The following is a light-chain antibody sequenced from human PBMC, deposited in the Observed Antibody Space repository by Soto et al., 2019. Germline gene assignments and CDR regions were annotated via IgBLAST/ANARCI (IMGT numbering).Light chain of an antibody. J-gene: IGKJ5*01. Sequence: EIVLTQAPATLSLSPWERATLSCRASQRLASNYLAWYQQRPGQAPRLLLYGVSSRATGIPDRFSGSGSGTDFTLAISRVEPEDFAVYFCQQYADSPITFGQGTRLEIK. CDR3: QQYADSPIT. CDR2: GVS. CDR1: QRLASNY. V-gene: IGKV3-20*01.